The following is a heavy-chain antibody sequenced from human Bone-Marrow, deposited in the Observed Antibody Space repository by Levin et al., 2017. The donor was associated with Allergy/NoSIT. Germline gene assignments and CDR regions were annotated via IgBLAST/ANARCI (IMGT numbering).Heavy chain of an antibody. D-gene: IGHD3-22*01. J-gene: IGHJ4*02. CDR2: ISGSGRST. CDR3: AKDTPPYYYDSSGDYLDY. Sequence: GGSLRLSCAASGFTFSNYAMSWVRQAPGKGLEWVSAISGSGRSTYYAGSVKGRFTISRDNFKNTLFLQMDSLRAEDTAVYYCAKDTPPYYYDSSGDYLDYWGQGTLVTVSS. CDR1: GFTFSNYA. V-gene: IGHV3-23*01.